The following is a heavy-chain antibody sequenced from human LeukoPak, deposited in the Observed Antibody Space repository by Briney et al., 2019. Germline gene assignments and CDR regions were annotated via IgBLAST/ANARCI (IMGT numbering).Heavy chain of an antibody. D-gene: IGHD3-3*01. V-gene: IGHV3-66*02. J-gene: IGHJ4*02. CDR1: GFSVSTNS. CDR2: IYRGDRA. Sequence: PGGPLRLSCAASGFSVSTNSMTWVRQGPGKGLEWVSVIYRGDRAYYADSVKGRFNISRDTSKNTLFLQMNSLRAEDTAVYYCARVKERPIFGVVEGFDYWGQGTLVTVSS. CDR3: ARVKERPIFGVVEGFDY.